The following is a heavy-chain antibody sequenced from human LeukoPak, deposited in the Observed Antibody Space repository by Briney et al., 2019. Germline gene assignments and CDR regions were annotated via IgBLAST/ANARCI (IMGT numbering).Heavy chain of an antibody. CDR3: ARAKSEWELPRDY. CDR1: GYTFTGYY. J-gene: IGHJ4*02. D-gene: IGHD1-26*01. CDR2: INPNSGGT. V-gene: IGHV1-2*02. Sequence: GASVKVSCKASGYTFTGYYMHWVRQAPGQGLEWMGWINPNSGGTNYAQKFQGRVTMTRDTSISTAYMELSRLRSDDPAVYYCARAKSEWELPRDYWGQGTLVTVSS.